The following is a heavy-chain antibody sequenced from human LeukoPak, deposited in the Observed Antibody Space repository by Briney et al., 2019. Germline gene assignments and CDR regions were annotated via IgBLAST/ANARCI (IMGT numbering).Heavy chain of an antibody. D-gene: IGHD1-20*01. CDR1: GGSISSSSYY. Sequence: PSETLSLTCTVSGGSISSSSYYWGWIRQPPGKGLEWIGSIYYSGSTYYNPSLKSRVTISVDTSKNQFSLKLSSVTAADTAVYYCARDSGTYWYNWNHPDAFDIWGQGTMVTVSS. V-gene: IGHV4-39*02. CDR3: ARDSGTYWYNWNHPDAFDI. CDR2: IYYSGST. J-gene: IGHJ3*02.